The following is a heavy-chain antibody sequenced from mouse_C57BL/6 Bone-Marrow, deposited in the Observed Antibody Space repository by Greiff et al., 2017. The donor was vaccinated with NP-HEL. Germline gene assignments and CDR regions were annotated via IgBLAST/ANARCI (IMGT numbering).Heavy chain of an antibody. V-gene: IGHV5-12*01. CDR3: ARHQTGTFDY. CDR2: ISNGGGST. D-gene: IGHD4-1*01. J-gene: IGHJ2*01. CDR1: GFTFSDYY. Sequence: EVMLVESGGGLVQPGGSLKLSCAASGFTFSDYYMYWVRQTPEKRLEWVAYISNGGGSTYYPDTVKGRITLSRDNAKNTLYLQMSRLKSEDTAMYYCARHQTGTFDYWGQGTTLTVSS.